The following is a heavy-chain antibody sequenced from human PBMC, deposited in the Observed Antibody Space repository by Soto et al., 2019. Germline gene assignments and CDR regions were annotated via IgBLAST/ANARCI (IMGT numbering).Heavy chain of an antibody. J-gene: IGHJ4*02. CDR2: IYWDDDK. Sequence: SGPTLVNPTQTLTLTCTFSGFSLSTSGVGVGWIRQPPGKALEWLALIYWDDDKRYSPSLKSRLTITKDTSKNQVVLTMTNMDPVDTATYYCAHSGSDFWSGYYRYYFDYWGQGTLVTVSS. CDR1: GFSLSTSGVG. D-gene: IGHD3-3*01. CDR3: AHSGSDFWSGYYRYYFDY. V-gene: IGHV2-5*02.